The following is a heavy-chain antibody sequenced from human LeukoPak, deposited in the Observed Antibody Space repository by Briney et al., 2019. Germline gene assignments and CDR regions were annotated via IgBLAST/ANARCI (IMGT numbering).Heavy chain of an antibody. D-gene: IGHD4-17*01. CDR3: AKGPTDYGDCYFDY. J-gene: IGHJ4*02. CDR1: GFTFSSYA. Sequence: GGSLRLSCAASGFTFSSYAMSWVRQAPGKGLEWVSAISGRGGSTYYADSVKGRFTISRDNSKNTLYLQMNSLRAEDTAVYYCAKGPTDYGDCYFDYWGQGTLVTVSS. V-gene: IGHV3-23*01. CDR2: ISGRGGST.